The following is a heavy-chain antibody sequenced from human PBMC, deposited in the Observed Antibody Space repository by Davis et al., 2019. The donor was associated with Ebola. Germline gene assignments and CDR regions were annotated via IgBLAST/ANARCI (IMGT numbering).Heavy chain of an antibody. CDR2: ITTTSSTT. CDR1: GFIFSSYH. V-gene: IGHV3-48*02. J-gene: IGHJ4*02. CDR3: ARGGGCSGGSCWYADY. D-gene: IGHD2-15*01. Sequence: GESLKISCAASGFIFSSYHMIWVRQPPGKGLEWVSYITTTSSTTKYADSVRGRFTISRDNAKNSLFLQMNSLRDEDAAVYYCARGGGCSGGSCWYADYWGQGTLVIVSS.